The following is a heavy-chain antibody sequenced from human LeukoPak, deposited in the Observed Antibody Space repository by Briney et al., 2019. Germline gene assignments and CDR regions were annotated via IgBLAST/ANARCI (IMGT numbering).Heavy chain of an antibody. J-gene: IGHJ4*02. D-gene: IGHD2-8*01. CDR3: ARGGTGGYCTNGVCVDY. CDR2: INWNGGST. CDR1: GFTFDDYG. Sequence: GGSLRLSCAASGFTFDDYGMSWVRQAPGKGLEWVAGINWNGGSTVYADSVKGRFTISRDNAKNSLYLQMNSLRAEDTALYYCARGGTGGYCTNGVCVDYWGQGTLVTVSS. V-gene: IGHV3-20*04.